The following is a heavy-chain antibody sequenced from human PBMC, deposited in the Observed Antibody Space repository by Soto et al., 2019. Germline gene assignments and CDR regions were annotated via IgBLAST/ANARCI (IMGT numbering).Heavy chain of an antibody. V-gene: IGHV4-59*01. CDR2: IFYSGST. D-gene: IGHD3-10*02. CDR1: GGSISSYY. Sequence: QVQLQESGPGLVKPSETLSLTCTVSGGSISSYYWSWIRQPPGKGLEWIGFIFYSGSTSYNPSLKSRVTISIDTSEYPFSLKLNSVPAADPAVYYCASMIGDPVLSFDSWGQGTLVAVSS. J-gene: IGHJ5*01. CDR3: ASMIGDPVLSFDS.